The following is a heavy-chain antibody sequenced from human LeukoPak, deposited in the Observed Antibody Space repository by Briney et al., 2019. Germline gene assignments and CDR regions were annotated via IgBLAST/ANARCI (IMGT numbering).Heavy chain of an antibody. CDR3: ARSADYYDSSGYDAFDI. CDR2: ISSSSGYI. CDR1: GFTFSSYS. D-gene: IGHD3-22*01. V-gene: IGHV3-21*01. Sequence: GGSLRLSCAASGFTFSSYSMNWVRQAPGKGLEWVSSISSSSGYIYYADSVKGRFTISRDNAKNSLYLQMNSLRAEDTAVYYCARSADYYDSSGYDAFDIWGQGTMVTVSS. J-gene: IGHJ3*02.